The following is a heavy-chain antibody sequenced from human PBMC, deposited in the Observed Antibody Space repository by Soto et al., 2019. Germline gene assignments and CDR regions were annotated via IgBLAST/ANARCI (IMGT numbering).Heavy chain of an antibody. CDR1: GGSFSGYY. J-gene: IGHJ5*02. CDR3: ARRLTMVRGVGGWFDP. CDR2: INHSGST. D-gene: IGHD3-10*01. Sequence: QVQLQQWGAGLLKPSETLSITCAVYGGSFSGYYWSWIRQPPGKGLEWIGEINHSGSTNYNPSLKSRVTISVDTPKNQFSLKLSSVTAADTAVYYCARRLTMVRGVGGWFDPWGQGTLVTVSS. V-gene: IGHV4-34*01.